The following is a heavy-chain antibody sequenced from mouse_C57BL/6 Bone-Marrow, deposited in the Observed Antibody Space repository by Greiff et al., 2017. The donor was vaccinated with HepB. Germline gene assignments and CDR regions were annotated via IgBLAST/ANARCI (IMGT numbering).Heavy chain of an antibody. CDR1: GFTFSSYG. CDR2: ISSGGSYT. Sequence: DVQLVESGGDLVKPGGSLKLSCAASGFTFSSYGMSWVRQTPDKRLEWVATISSGGSYTYYPDSVKGRFTISRDNAKNTLYLQMSSLKSEDTAMYYCARHHFAYWGQGTLVTVSA. CDR3: ARHHFAY. J-gene: IGHJ3*01. V-gene: IGHV5-6*01.